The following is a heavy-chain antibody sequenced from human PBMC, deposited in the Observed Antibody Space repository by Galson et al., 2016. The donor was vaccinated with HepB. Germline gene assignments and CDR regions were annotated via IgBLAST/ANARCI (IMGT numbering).Heavy chain of an antibody. D-gene: IGHD4-11*01. CDR1: GFTVSSNY. J-gene: IGHJ3*02. V-gene: IGHV3-66*01. CDR2: IYSGGST. CDR3: ARVMSVSDAFDI. Sequence: SLRLSCAASGFTVSSNYMSWVRQAPGKGLEWVSVIYSGGSTYYADSVKGRFTISRDNPKNTLYLQMNSLRAEDTAVYYCARVMSVSDAFDIWGQGTMVTVSS.